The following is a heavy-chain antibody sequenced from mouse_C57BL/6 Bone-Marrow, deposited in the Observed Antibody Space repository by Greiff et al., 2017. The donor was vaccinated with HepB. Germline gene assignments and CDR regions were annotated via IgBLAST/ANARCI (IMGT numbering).Heavy chain of an antibody. Sequence: EVQLVESGGGLVKPGGSLKLSCAASGFTFSSYAMSWVRQTPEKRLEWVATISDGGSYTYYPDNVKGRFTISRDNAKNNLYLQMSHLKSEDTAMYYCARDENYDSFFDYWGQGTTLTVSS. CDR1: GFTFSSYA. CDR3: ARDENYDSFFDY. V-gene: IGHV5-4*01. D-gene: IGHD2-4*01. CDR2: ISDGGSYT. J-gene: IGHJ2*01.